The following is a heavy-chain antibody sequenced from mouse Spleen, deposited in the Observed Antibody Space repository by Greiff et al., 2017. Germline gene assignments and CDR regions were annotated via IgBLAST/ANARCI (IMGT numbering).Heavy chain of an antibody. CDR1: GFTFSSYA. CDR2: ISSGGSYT. Sequence: EVQRVESGGGLVKPGGSLKLSCAASGFTFSSYAMSWVRQTPEKRLEWVATISSGGSYTYYPDSVKGRFTISRDNAKNTLYLQMSSLRSEDTAMYYCARQYDYDAWFAYWGQGTLVTVSA. V-gene: IGHV5-9-3*01. J-gene: IGHJ3*01. D-gene: IGHD2-4*01. CDR3: ARQYDYDAWFAY.